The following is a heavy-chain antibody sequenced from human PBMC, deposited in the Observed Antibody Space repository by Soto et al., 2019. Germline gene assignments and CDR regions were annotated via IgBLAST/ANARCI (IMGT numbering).Heavy chain of an antibody. CDR2: IFSNDEK. Sequence: ASGPTLVNPTETLTLTCTVSGFSLSNARMGVSWIRQPPGKALEWLAHIFSNDEKSYSTSLKSRLTISKDTSKSQVVLTMTNMDPVDTATYYCARIGSDRDRAVAGVWGQGTLVTVSS. D-gene: IGHD6-19*01. CDR3: ARIGSDRDRAVAGV. V-gene: IGHV2-26*01. J-gene: IGHJ4*02. CDR1: GFSLSNARMG.